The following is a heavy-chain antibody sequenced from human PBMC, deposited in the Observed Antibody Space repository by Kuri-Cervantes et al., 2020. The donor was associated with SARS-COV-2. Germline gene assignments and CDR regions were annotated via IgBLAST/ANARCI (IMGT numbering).Heavy chain of an antibody. CDR3: AKGFVPAAPRGDY. V-gene: IGHV3-23*01. J-gene: IGHJ4*02. CDR2: ISGSGGST. D-gene: IGHD2-2*01. CDR1: GFTFSSYA. Sequence: GESLKISCAASGFTFSSYAMSWVRQAPGKGLEWVSAISGSGGSTYYADSVKGRFTISRDNSKNTLYLQMNSLRDEDTAVYYCAKGFVPAAPRGDYWGQGTLVTVSS.